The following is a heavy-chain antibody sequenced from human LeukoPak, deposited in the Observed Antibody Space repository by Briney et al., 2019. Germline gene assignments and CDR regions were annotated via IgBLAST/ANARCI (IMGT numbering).Heavy chain of an antibody. D-gene: IGHD4-23*01. J-gene: IGHJ6*02. CDR3: ARDGGNNSWYGMDV. CDR1: GFTVSSNY. V-gene: IGHV3-66*01. CDR2: IYRVGST. Sequence: PGGSLRLSCAASGFTVSSNYMSWVRQAPGKVLEWVSIIYRVGSTFYADSVDGRFTISRHNSKNTLYLQMNSLRVEDTAIYYCARDGGNNSWYGMDVWGQGTTVTVSS.